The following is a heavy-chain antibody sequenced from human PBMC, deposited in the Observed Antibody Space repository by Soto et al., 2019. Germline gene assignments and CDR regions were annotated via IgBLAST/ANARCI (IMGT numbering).Heavy chain of an antibody. Sequence: ASVKVSWTACGYTFTIYDINWVRQETGQGLEWMGWMNPNSGNTGYAQKFQGRGTMTRNTSISTAYMELSSLRSEDTAVYYCARGGYSSGWFDAFDIWGQGTMVTVS. CDR2: MNPNSGNT. CDR1: GYTFTIYD. CDR3: ARGGYSSGWFDAFDI. D-gene: IGHD6-19*01. J-gene: IGHJ3*02. V-gene: IGHV1-8*01.